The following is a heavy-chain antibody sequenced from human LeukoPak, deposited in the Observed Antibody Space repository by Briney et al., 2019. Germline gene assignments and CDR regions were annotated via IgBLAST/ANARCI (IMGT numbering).Heavy chain of an antibody. CDR1: GFTFSSYW. D-gene: IGHD3-10*01. CDR3: ARGRNTMVRGSPYGMDV. V-gene: IGHV3-74*01. Sequence: GGSLRLSCAPSGFTFSSYWMHWVRQAPGKGRVWVSRINSDGSSTSYADSVKGRFTISRDNAKNTLYLQMNSLRAEDTAVYYCARGRNTMVRGSPYGMDVWGKGTTVTVSS. CDR2: INSDGSST. J-gene: IGHJ6*04.